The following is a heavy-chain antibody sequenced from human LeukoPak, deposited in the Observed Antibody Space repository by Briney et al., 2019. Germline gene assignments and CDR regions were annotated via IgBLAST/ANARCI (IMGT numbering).Heavy chain of an antibody. V-gene: IGHV1-8*01. D-gene: IGHD6-6*01. CDR3: ARGQMAGIAARRDFDY. J-gene: IGHJ4*02. CDR2: MNPNSGNT. Sequence: ASVKVSCKASGYTFTNYDINWVLQATGQGLEWMGWMNPNSGNTGYAQKFQGRVTMTRNTSISTAYMELSSLRSEDTAVYYCARGQMAGIAARRDFDYWGQGTLVTVSS. CDR1: GYTFTNYD.